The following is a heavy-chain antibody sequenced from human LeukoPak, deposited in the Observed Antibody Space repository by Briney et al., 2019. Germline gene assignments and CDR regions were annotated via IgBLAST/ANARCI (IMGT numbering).Heavy chain of an antibody. J-gene: IGHJ4*02. D-gene: IGHD4-17*01. CDR3: ARPATTVVTSWFDY. CDR2: IIPILGIA. Sequence: SVKVSCKASGYTFTSYAISWVRQAPGQGLEWMGRIIPILGIANYAQKFQGRVTITADKSTSTAYMELSSLRSEDTAVYYCARPATTVVTSWFDYWGQGTLVTVSS. V-gene: IGHV1-69*04. CDR1: GYTFTSYA.